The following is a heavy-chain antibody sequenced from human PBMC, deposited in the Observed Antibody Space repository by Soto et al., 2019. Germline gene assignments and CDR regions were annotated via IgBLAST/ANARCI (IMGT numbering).Heavy chain of an antibody. V-gene: IGHV1-3*01. J-gene: IGHJ5*02. CDR3: VRRHVSATGIDWFDP. Sequence: ASVKVSCKASGYTFTNYGLHWVRQAPGQRLEWMGWINAANGDTKYSPKFQGSVTITRDTSASTAYMELSSLRSEDTAVYYCVRRHVSATGIDWFDPWGQGTLVTVSS. CDR2: INAANGDT. D-gene: IGHD6-13*01. CDR1: GYTFTNYG.